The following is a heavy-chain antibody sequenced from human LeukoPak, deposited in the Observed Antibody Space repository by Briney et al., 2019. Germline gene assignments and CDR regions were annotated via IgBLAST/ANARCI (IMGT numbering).Heavy chain of an antibody. CDR1: AGSISSYY. Sequence: SEPLSLTCTASAGSISSYYSSSIRQPPGKGLEWIGYIYYSESTNYNPSLKSRVTISVDTSKNQFSLKLSSVTAADTAVYYCARVTPYYYDSSGYVSGGNFDYWGQGTLVTVSP. J-gene: IGHJ4*02. D-gene: IGHD3-22*01. CDR3: ARVTPYYYDSSGYVSGGNFDY. CDR2: IYYSEST. V-gene: IGHV4-59*01.